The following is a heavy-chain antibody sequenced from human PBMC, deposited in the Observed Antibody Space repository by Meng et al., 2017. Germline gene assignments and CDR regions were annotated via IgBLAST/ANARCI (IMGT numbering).Heavy chain of an antibody. D-gene: IGHD3-22*01. V-gene: IGHV1-69*01. Sequence: VRPCQAGAELKKPWSSGKVSCMASGGTSSSYAISWVRQAPGQGLAWMGGIIPIFGTANYAQKFQGSVTITADESTSTAYMELSSLRSEDTAVYYCARHYYYDSSGYYSTWYFDLWGRGTLVTVSS. CDR3: ARHYYYDSSGYYSTWYFDL. CDR2: IIPIFGTA. CDR1: GGTSSSYA. J-gene: IGHJ2*01.